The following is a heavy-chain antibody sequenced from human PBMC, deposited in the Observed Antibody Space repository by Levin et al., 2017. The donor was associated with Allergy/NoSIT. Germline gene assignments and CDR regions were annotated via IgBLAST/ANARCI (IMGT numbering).Heavy chain of an antibody. D-gene: IGHD6-19*01. CDR1: GFTFSSYS. J-gene: IGHJ3*02. V-gene: IGHV3-21*01. Sequence: PGESLKISCAASGFTFSSYSMNWVRQAPGKGLEWVSSISSSSSYIYYADSVKGRFTISRDNAKNSLYLQMNSLRAEDTAVYYCAREKGSGVDAFDIWGQGTMVTVSS. CDR3: AREKGSGVDAFDI. CDR2: ISSSSSYI.